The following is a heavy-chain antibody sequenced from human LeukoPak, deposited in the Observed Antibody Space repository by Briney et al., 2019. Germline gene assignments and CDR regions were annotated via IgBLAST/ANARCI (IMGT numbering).Heavy chain of an antibody. CDR1: GFTFSTYA. CDR3: AKDQEWDSGWYRGSDWYFDL. Sequence: PGGSLRLSCAASGFTFSTYAMSWVRQAPGKGLEWVSGISGSGDSTYYADSVKGRFTISRDNSKNTLYLHMNSLRAEDTAVYYCAKDQEWDSGWYRGSDWYFDLWGRGTLVTVSS. V-gene: IGHV3-23*01. D-gene: IGHD6-19*01. CDR2: ISGSGDST. J-gene: IGHJ2*01.